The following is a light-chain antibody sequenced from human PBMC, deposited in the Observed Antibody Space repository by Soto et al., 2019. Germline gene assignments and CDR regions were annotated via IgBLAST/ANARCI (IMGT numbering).Light chain of an antibody. CDR2: AAS. CDR3: QQANSFPWT. V-gene: IGKV1-12*01. CDR1: QGISSW. J-gene: IGKJ1*01. Sequence: DIQMTQSPSSVSASVGDRVTITCRASQGISSWLVWYQQKPGKAPKPLIYAASSLQSGVPSRLSGSGYGSDFTLTITSLQPEDFATYYCQQANSFPWTFGQGTKVEIK.